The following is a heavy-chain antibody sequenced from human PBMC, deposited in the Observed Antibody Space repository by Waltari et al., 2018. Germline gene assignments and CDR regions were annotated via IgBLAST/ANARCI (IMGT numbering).Heavy chain of an antibody. D-gene: IGHD3-10*01. V-gene: IGHV4-34*01. J-gene: IGHJ5*02. Sequence: QVQLQPWGAGLLKPSETLSLTCAVYGGSFSGYYWSWIRQPPGKGLEWIGEINHSGSTNDNPSRKSRVTISVDTSKNQFSLKLSSVTAADTAVYYCARGGLLRWFRESRTNNWFDPWGQGTLVTVSS. CDR2: INHSGST. CDR1: GGSFSGYY. CDR3: ARGGLLRWFRESRTNNWFDP.